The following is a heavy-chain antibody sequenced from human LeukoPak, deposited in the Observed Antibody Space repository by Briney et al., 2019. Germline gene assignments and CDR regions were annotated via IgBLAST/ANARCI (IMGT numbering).Heavy chain of an antibody. D-gene: IGHD2-2*01. J-gene: IGHJ3*02. CDR2: IYTNGNT. Sequence: SETLSLTCTVSGGSIRSSFWSWIRQPAGKGLEWIGRIYTNGNTNYNPSLKSRVTMSADTSKNQFSLKPSSVTAADTAVYYCARGSASPAATPFDMWGQGTMVTVSS. CDR3: ARGSASPAATPFDM. CDR1: GGSIRSSF. V-gene: IGHV4-4*07.